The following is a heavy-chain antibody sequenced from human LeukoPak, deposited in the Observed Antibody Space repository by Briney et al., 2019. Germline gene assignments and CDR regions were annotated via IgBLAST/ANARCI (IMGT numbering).Heavy chain of an antibody. CDR2: IIPIFGTA. Sequence: EASVKVSSKASGGTFSSYAISWVRQAPGQGLEWMGRIIPIFGTAEYAQKFQGRVTITADESTSTAYMELSRLRSEDTDVYYCASQGWNDDYDILTGRDGYFDYWGQGTLVTVSS. V-gene: IGHV1-69*13. J-gene: IGHJ4*02. CDR3: ASQGWNDDYDILTGRDGYFDY. CDR1: GGTFSSYA. D-gene: IGHD3-9*01.